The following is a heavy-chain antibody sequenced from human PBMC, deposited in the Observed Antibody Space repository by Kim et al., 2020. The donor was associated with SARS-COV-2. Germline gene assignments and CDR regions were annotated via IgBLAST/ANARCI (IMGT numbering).Heavy chain of an antibody. Sequence: GGSLRLSCAASGFTFSSYAMSWVRQAPGKGLEWVSAISGSGGSTYYADSVKGRFTISRDNSKNTLYLQMNSLEAEDTAVYYCAKDRLKGGAETYYPGYWGQGTLVTVSS. V-gene: IGHV3-23*01. CDR3: AKDRLKGGAETYYPGY. CDR2: ISGSGGST. J-gene: IGHJ4*02. D-gene: IGHD3-10*01. CDR1: GFTFSSYA.